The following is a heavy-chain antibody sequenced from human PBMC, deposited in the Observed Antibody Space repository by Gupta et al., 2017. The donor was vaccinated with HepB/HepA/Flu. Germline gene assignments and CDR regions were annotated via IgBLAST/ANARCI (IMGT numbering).Heavy chain of an antibody. CDR1: GFTFSSYE. CDR2: ISNSGSTI. J-gene: IGHJ4*02. CDR3: ARGDTSGYHFAN. V-gene: IGHV3-48*03. Sequence: EVQVVESGGGLVQPGGSLRLSCAASGFTFSSYEMNWVRQAPGKGLEWVSYISNSGSTIHYTDSVKGRFTISRDNAKNLLYLQMNSLRAEDTAVYYCARGDTSGYHFANWGQGTLVTVSS. D-gene: IGHD3-22*01.